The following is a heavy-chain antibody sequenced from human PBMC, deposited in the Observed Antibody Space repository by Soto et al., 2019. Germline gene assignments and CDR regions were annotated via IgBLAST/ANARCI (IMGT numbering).Heavy chain of an antibody. V-gene: IGHV3-7*05. CDR3: ARSGESGSSRNYFDY. CDR2: IKEDGSEK. Sequence: AGGSLRLSCAASGFTFSRYWMSWVRQAPGKGLEWVANIKEDGSEKYYVDSVKGRFTISRDNAKNSLYLQMNSLRAEDTAVYYCARSGESGSSRNYFDYWGQGTLVTVSS. CDR1: GFTFSRYW. D-gene: IGHD1-26*01. J-gene: IGHJ4*02.